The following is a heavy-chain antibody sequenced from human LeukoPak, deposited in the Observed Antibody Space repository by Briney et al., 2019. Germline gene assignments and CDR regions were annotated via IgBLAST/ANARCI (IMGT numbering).Heavy chain of an antibody. J-gene: IGHJ3*02. Sequence: GGSLRLSCAASGFTFSSYGMSWVRQAPGKGLEWVSAISGSGGTTYYADSVKGRFTISRDNSKNTLHLQMNSLRAEDTAVYYCARDCSGGSCYSGAFDIWGQGTMVTVSS. CDR3: ARDCSGGSCYSGAFDI. CDR2: ISGSGGTT. CDR1: GFTFSSYG. V-gene: IGHV3-23*01. D-gene: IGHD2-15*01.